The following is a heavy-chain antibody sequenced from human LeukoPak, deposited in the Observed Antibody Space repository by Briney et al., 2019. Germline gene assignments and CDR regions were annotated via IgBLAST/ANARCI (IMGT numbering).Heavy chain of an antibody. V-gene: IGHV3-53*04. CDR1: GFTFSDYY. Sequence: PGGSLRLSCAASGFTFSDYYMSWVRQAPGKGLEWVSVIYSGGSTYYADSVKGRFTISRHNSKNTLYLQMNSLRAEDTAVYYCARGFRDTAPDYWGQGTLVTVSS. D-gene: IGHD5-18*01. CDR3: ARGFRDTAPDY. CDR2: IYSGGST. J-gene: IGHJ4*02.